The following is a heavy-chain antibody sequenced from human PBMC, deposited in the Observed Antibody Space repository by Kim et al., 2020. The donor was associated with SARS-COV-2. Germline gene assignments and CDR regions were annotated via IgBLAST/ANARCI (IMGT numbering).Heavy chain of an antibody. CDR1: GGSFSGYY. Sequence: SETLSLTCAVYGGSFSGYYWSWIRQPPGKGLEWIGEINHSGGINNPSHKSRVTISMDTSKNQYSLKLTSVIAADTAFYYCARGTAGVVPSPILGIGPHYDYFIMDVWGHGTTVTVSS. V-gene: IGHV4-34*01. CDR3: ARGTAGVVPSPILGIGPHYDYFIMDV. CDR2: INHSGGI. D-gene: IGHD7-27*01. J-gene: IGHJ6*02.